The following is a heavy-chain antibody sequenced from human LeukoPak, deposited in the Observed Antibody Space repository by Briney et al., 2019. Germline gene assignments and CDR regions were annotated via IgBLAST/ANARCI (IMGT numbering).Heavy chain of an antibody. CDR3: ARESGVWYDSSGYYRPVGRVTPHPDY. D-gene: IGHD3-22*01. CDR2: IYYSGST. CDR1: GGSISSSSYY. J-gene: IGHJ4*02. V-gene: IGHV4-39*02. Sequence: PSETLSLTCTVSGGSISSSSYYWGWIRQPPGKGLEWIGSIYYSGSTYYNPSLKSRVTISVDTSKNQFSLKLSSVTAADTAVYYCARESGVWYDSSGYYRPVGRVTPHPDYWGQGTLVTVSS.